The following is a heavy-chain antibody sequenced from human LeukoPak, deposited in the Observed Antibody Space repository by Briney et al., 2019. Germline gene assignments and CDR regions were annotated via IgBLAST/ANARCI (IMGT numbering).Heavy chain of an antibody. V-gene: IGHV3-9*01. CDR2: ISWNSGSV. CDR1: GFTFDDYA. Sequence: GGSLRLSCAASGFTFDDYAMHWVRQAPGKGLEWVSGISWNSGSVGYADSVKGRFTISRDNAKNSLYLQMNSLRAGDTALYYCAKDTGYYYDSSGYYYFDYWGQGTLVTVSS. CDR3: AKDTGYYYDSSGYYYFDY. J-gene: IGHJ4*02. D-gene: IGHD3-22*01.